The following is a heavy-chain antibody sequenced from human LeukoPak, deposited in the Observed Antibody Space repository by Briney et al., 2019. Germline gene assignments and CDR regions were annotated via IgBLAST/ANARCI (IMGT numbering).Heavy chain of an antibody. CDR3: ATTYCSSTSCYPYYFDY. CDR1: GFTVSSHY. D-gene: IGHD2-2*01. J-gene: IGHJ4*02. CDR2: VYSGGST. V-gene: IGHV3-53*01. Sequence: PGGSLRLFCAASGFTVSSHYMSWVRPSTGKGLEWVSDVYSGGSTYYADSVKGRFTISRDNSKNALYLQMNSLRAEDAALYYCATTYCSSTSCYPYYFDYWGQGTLVTVSS.